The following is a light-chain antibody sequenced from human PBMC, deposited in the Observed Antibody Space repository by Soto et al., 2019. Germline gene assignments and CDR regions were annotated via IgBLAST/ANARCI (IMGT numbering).Light chain of an antibody. CDR1: QTISSW. Sequence: DIQMTQSPSTLSGSLGDRVTITCRASQTISSWLAWYQQKPGKAPKLLIYKASTLKSGVPSRFSGSGSGTDFTLTISSLEPEDFAVYYCQQRSNWPITFGQGTRLEIK. CDR2: KAS. CDR3: QQRSNWPIT. J-gene: IGKJ5*01. V-gene: IGKV1-5*03.